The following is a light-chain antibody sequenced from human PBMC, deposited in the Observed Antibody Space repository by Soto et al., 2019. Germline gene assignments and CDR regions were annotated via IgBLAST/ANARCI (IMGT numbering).Light chain of an antibody. V-gene: IGKV1-17*01. J-gene: IGKJ2*01. CDR1: QGIGND. CDR3: LQHNTYPYT. CDR2: YAY. Sequence: DIQMTQSPSSLSASVGDRVTITCRASQGIGNDLGWYQQKPGKAPKRLIYYAYNLQSGVPSRFSGSGSGTEFTLTISSLQSEDFATYYCLQHNTYPYTFGQGTKVDIK.